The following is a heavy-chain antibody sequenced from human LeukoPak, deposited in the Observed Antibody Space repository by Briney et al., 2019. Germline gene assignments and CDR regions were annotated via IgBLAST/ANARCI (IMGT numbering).Heavy chain of an antibody. CDR3: ARHDRPPNYGRPFDY. D-gene: IGHD3-16*01. V-gene: IGHV4-59*08. J-gene: IGHJ4*02. Sequence: SRTLCLSCTATGYTFSPYDESWVRQAPGKRLESIRYIYYSESTNYNPSLKSRATISVDTSKNQFSLKLSSVTAADTAVYYCARHDRPPNYGRPFDYWGQGTLVTVSS. CDR1: GYTFSPYD. CDR2: IYYSEST.